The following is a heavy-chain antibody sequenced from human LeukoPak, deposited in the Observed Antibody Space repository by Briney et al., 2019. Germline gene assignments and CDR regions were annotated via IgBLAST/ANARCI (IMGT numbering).Heavy chain of an antibody. CDR2: IYYSGSA. V-gene: IGHV4-59*01. J-gene: IGHJ5*02. D-gene: IGHD3-10*01. Sequence: SETLSLTCTVSGGSISSYCWSWIRQPPGKGLEWIGYIYYSGSANYNPSLKSRVTISVDTSKNQFSLKLSSVTAADTAVYYCARDSISYYYGSRGFDPWGQGTLVTVSS. CDR3: ARDSISYYYGSRGFDP. CDR1: GGSISSYC.